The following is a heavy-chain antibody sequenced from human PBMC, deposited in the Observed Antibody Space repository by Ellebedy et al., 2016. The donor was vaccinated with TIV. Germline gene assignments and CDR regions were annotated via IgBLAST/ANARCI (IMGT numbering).Heavy chain of an antibody. J-gene: IGHJ4*02. CDR2: ISGSSTYI. D-gene: IGHD6-6*01. V-gene: IGHV3-21*01. Sequence: GESLKISCAASGFTFSSYTMNWVRQAPGKGLEWVSSISGSSTYIYYADSVKGRFTISSDNVKNALFLQLDSLRAEDTALYHCAAARGEGGLLSFFDFWGQGTLVTVSP. CDR3: AAARGEGGLLSFFDF. CDR1: GFTFSSYT.